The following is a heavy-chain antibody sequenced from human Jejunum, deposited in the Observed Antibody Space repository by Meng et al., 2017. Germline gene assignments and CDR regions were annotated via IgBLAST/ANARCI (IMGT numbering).Heavy chain of an antibody. V-gene: IGHV3-23*01. J-gene: IGHJ4*02. D-gene: IGHD6-19*01. CDR2: ISSSGGST. Sequence: GESLKTFCAASGFPFSSYAISWVRQAPGKGLEWVSSISSSGGSTQYADSVKGRFTISRDSSKNTLYPQMNSPRVEDTAVYYFVKGGIAVVPTDSWGQGTLVTVSS. CDR1: GFPFSSYA. CDR3: VKGGIAVVPTDS.